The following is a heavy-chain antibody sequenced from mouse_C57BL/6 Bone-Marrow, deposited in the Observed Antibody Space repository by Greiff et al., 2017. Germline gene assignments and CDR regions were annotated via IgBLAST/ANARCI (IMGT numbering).Heavy chain of an antibody. CDR3: ARWPTGTWFAY. CDR2: IDPSDSYT. Sequence: VQLVESGAELVRPGTSVKLSCKASGYTFTSYWMHWLKQRPGQGLEWIGVIDPSDSYTNYNQKFKGKATLTVDTSSSTAYMQLSSLTSEDSAVYYCARWPTGTWFAYWGQGTLVTVSA. J-gene: IGHJ3*01. D-gene: IGHD4-1*02. V-gene: IGHV1-59*01. CDR1: GYTFTSYW.